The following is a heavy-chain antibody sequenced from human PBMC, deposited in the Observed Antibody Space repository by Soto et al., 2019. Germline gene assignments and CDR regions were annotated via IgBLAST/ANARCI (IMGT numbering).Heavy chain of an antibody. V-gene: IGHV4-30-4*01. CDR2: IYYSGST. Sequence: QVQLQESGPGLVKPSQTLSLSCTVSGGSISSGDYYWTWIRQPPGKGLEWIGYIYYSGSTYYNPYLKSRVTISLDTSKTQFSLKMSSVTAADTAVYFCARALYSSRHPGFIDYYGMDVWGQGTTVTVSS. CDR3: ARALYSSRHPGFIDYYGMDV. J-gene: IGHJ6*02. D-gene: IGHD6-13*01. CDR1: GGSISSGDYY.